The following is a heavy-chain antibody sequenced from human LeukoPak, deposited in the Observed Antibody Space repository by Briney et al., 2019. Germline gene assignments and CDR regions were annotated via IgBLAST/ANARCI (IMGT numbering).Heavy chain of an antibody. J-gene: IGHJ4*02. D-gene: IGHD3-9*01. CDR1: GFTFSSYA. Sequence: QPGGSLRLSCAASGFTFSSYAMSWVRQAPGKGLEWVSAISGSGGSTYYADSVKGRFTISGDNSKNTLYLQMNSLRAEDTAVYYCAKAGDVLRYFDWLFIFDYWGQGTLVTVSS. CDR2: ISGSGGST. V-gene: IGHV3-23*01. CDR3: AKAGDVLRYFDWLFIFDY.